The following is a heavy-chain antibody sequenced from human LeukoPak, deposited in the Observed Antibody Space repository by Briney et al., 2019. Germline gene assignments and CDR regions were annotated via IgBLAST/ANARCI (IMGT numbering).Heavy chain of an antibody. J-gene: IGHJ4*02. CDR3: AKGQSGWSRGDFDF. CDR1: GFTFSNYA. CDR2: ISASGSNT. V-gene: IGHV3-23*01. Sequence: PGGSLRLSCAASGFTFSNYAMSWVRQAPGKGLEWVSAISASGSNTYYADSVKGRFTISRDNSKNTLYLQMNSLGAEGTAVYYCAKGQSGWSRGDFDFWGQGALVTVSS. D-gene: IGHD6-19*01.